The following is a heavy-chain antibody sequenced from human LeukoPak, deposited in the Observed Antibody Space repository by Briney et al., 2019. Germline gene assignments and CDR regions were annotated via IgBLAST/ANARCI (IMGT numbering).Heavy chain of an antibody. D-gene: IGHD2-2*02. CDR3: ASSSTAIQPRYWYFDL. CDR1: GGSISSSSYY. J-gene: IGHJ2*01. Sequence: PSETLSLTCTVSGGSISSSSYYWGWIRQPPGKGLEWIGSIYYSGSTYYNPSLKSRVTISVDTSKNQFSLKLSSVTAADTAVYYCASSSTAIQPRYWYFDLWGRGTLVTVSS. V-gene: IGHV4-39*01. CDR2: IYYSGST.